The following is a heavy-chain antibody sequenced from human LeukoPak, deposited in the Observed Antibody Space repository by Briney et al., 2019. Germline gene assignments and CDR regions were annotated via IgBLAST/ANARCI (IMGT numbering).Heavy chain of an antibody. CDR2: ISSSGSTI. CDR1: GSTFSDYY. V-gene: IGHV3-11*04. Sequence: GGSLRLSCAASGSTFSDYYMSWIRQAPGKGLEWVSYISSSGSTIYYADSVKGRFTISRDNAKNSLYLQMNSLRAGDTAVYYCARGPYYYDSSGIIMGHGFDIWGQGTTVTVSS. J-gene: IGHJ3*02. D-gene: IGHD3-22*01. CDR3: ARGPYYYDSSGIIMGHGFDI.